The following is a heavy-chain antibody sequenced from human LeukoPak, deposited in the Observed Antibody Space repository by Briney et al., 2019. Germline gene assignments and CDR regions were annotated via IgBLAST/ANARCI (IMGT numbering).Heavy chain of an antibody. CDR2: IIPIFGSA. Sequence: SVKVSCKASGGTFSSYAISWVRQAPGQGLEWMGGIIPIFGSANYAQKFQGRVTITADESTSTAYMELSSLRSEDTAVYYCARGQLPYLYYFDYWGQGTLVTVSS. CDR3: ARGQLPYLYYFDY. CDR1: GGTFSSYA. J-gene: IGHJ4*02. D-gene: IGHD5-18*01. V-gene: IGHV1-69*13.